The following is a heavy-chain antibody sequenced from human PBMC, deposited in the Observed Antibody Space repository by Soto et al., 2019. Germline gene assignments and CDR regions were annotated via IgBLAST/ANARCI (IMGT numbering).Heavy chain of an antibody. Sequence: GGSLRLSCAASGFTFSSYAMSWVRQAPGKGLEWVSAISGSGGSTYYADSVKGRFTISRDNSKNTLYLQMNSLRAEDTAVYYCAKDVLRYFDWPDARLAFDIWGQGTMVTVSS. V-gene: IGHV3-23*01. J-gene: IGHJ3*02. D-gene: IGHD3-9*01. CDR2: ISGSGGST. CDR1: GFTFSSYA. CDR3: AKDVLRYFDWPDARLAFDI.